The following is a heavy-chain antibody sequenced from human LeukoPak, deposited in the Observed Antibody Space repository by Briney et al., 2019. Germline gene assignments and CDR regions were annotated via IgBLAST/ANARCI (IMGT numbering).Heavy chain of an antibody. V-gene: IGHV1-2*02. D-gene: IGHD5-18*01. Sequence: ASVKVSCKASGYTFTGYYMHWVRQAPGQGLEWMGWINPNSGGTNYAQKFQGRVTMTTDTSTSTAYMELRSLRSDDTAVYYCARDGLPTFYYYMDVWGKGTTVTISS. CDR1: GYTFTGYY. J-gene: IGHJ6*03. CDR2: INPNSGGT. CDR3: ARDGLPTFYYYMDV.